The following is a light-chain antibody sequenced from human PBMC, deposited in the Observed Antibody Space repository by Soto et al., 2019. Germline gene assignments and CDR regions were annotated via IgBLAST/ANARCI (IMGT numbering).Light chain of an antibody. J-gene: IGLJ1*01. V-gene: IGLV8-61*01. CDR3: VLYMGSGTYV. Sequence: QAVVTQEPSLSVSPGRTVTLTCGFSSGSVSTSYYPSWYQQTPGQAPRTLIYSTNIRSSGVPDRFSGSILGNKAALTITGAEADEESDYYCVLYMGSGTYVVGTGTKVTVL. CDR1: SGSVSTSYY. CDR2: STN.